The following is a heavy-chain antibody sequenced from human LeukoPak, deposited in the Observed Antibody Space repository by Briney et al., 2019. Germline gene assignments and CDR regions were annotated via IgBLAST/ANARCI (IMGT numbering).Heavy chain of an antibody. CDR2: ISAYNGNT. CDR1: GYTFTIYG. V-gene: IGHV1-18*01. J-gene: IGHJ3*02. D-gene: IGHD3-10*01. CDR3: ARAGYGSGSQYAFDI. Sequence: ASVKVSCKASGYTFTIYGISWVRQAPGQGLEWMGWISAYNGNTNYAQKLQGRVTMTTDTSTSTAYMELRSLRSDDTAVYYCARAGYGSGSQYAFDIWGQGTMVTVSS.